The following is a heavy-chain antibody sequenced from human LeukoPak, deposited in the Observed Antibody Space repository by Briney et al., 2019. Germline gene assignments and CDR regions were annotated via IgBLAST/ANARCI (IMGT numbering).Heavy chain of an antibody. D-gene: IGHD6-13*01. CDR3: ARQAGMGWFDP. CDR1: GGSISSYY. V-gene: IGHV4-59*08. Sequence: PSETLSLTCTVSGGSISSYYWSWIRQPPGKGLEWIGYIYYSGSTNYNPSLKSRVTISVDTSKNQFSLKLSSVTAADTAVYYCARQAGMGWFDPWGQGTLVTFSS. CDR2: IYYSGST. J-gene: IGHJ5*02.